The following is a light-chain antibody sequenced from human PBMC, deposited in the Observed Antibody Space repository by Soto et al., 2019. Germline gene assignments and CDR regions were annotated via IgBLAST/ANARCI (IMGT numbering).Light chain of an antibody. V-gene: IGLV2-14*03. Sequence: QSALTQPASVSGSPGQSITISCTGTISDVGSYNYVSWYQQYPGKAPKLMIYDVSTRPSGVSDRFSGSKSGNTASRTISGLRAEDEADYYCGSYTTSTNYVFGTGTKLTVL. CDR2: DVS. CDR1: ISDVGSYNY. CDR3: GSYTTSTNYV. J-gene: IGLJ1*01.